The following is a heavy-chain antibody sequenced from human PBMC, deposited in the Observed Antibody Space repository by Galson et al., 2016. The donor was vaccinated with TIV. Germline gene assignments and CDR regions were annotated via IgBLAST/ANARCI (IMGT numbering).Heavy chain of an antibody. J-gene: IGHJ4*02. CDR3: ARYSSTSSRRFDY. D-gene: IGHD6-6*01. V-gene: IGHV1-18*01. CDR2: MSAYSGAS. CDR1: GYTFSNFA. Sequence: SVKVSCKASGYTFSNFAITWARQAPGQGLEWMGYMSAYSGASNYAQEFQGRVTITTDTSTSTAYMELRNLRFDDTAVYYCARYSSTSSRRFDYWGQGTLGTVSA.